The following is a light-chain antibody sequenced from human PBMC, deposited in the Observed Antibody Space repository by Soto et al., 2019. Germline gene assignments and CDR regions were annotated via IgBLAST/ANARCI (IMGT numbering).Light chain of an antibody. J-gene: IGLJ3*02. Sequence: QSALTQPASVSASPGQSITISCTGTSSDVGGYNYVSWYQQYPGKAPKLMIYDVSNRPSGVSNRFSGSKSGNTASLTISGLQAEDEADYYCSSYTSTSTRVFGGGTKLTVL. CDR1: SSDVGGYNY. V-gene: IGLV2-14*01. CDR2: DVS. CDR3: SSYTSTSTRV.